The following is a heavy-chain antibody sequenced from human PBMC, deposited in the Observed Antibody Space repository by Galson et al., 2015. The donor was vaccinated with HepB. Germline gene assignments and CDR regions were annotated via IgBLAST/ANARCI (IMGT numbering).Heavy chain of an antibody. CDR1: GFTFSSYA. V-gene: IGHV3-23*01. J-gene: IGHJ4*02. CDR2: ISGSGGST. D-gene: IGHD3-3*01. CDR3: AKVYHFWSGYFDY. Sequence: SLRLSCAASGFTFSSYAMSWVRQAPGKGLEWVSAISGSGGSTYYADSVEGRFTISRDNSKNTLYLQMNSLRAEDTAVYYCAKVYHFWSGYFDYWGQGTLVTVSS.